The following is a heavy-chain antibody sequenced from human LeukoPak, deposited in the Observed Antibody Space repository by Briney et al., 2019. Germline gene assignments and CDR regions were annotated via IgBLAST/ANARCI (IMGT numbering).Heavy chain of an antibody. J-gene: IGHJ4*02. CDR1: GGSISSYY. Sequence: SETLSLTCTVSGGSISSYYWTWTRQPAGKGLEWIGRIHPSGTTNHNPSLKSRVIMSLDMSNNQFSLKVRSVTAADTAVYYCARETEVPGGRSWDFWGQGTLVTVSS. V-gene: IGHV4-4*07. D-gene: IGHD6-19*01. CDR3: ARETEVPGGRSWDF. CDR2: IHPSGTT.